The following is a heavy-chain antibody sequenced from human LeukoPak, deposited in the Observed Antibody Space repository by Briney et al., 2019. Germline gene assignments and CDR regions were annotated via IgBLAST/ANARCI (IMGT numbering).Heavy chain of an antibody. CDR1: GFTFDDYG. Sequence: PGGSLRLSRAVSGFTFDDYGMSWVRQAPGKGLEWVSGINWNGGSIGYADSVKGRFTISRDNVKNSLYLQMNSLRAEDTALYYCARGRSTFDYWGQGTLVTVSS. CDR3: ARGRSTFDY. V-gene: IGHV3-20*04. D-gene: IGHD2-2*01. CDR2: INWNGGSI. J-gene: IGHJ4*02.